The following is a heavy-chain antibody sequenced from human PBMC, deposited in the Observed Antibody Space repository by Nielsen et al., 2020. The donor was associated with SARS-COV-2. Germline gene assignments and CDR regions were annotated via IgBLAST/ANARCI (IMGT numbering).Heavy chain of an antibody. J-gene: IGHJ5*02. CDR1: GGTFSSYA. CDR2: IIPIFGTA. V-gene: IGHV1-69*13. Sequence: SVKVSCKASGGTFSSYAISWVRQAPGQGLEWMGGIIPIFGTANYAQKFQGRVTITADESTSTAYMELSRLRSDDTAVYYCARVGRIAAGNWFDPWGQGTLVTVSS. CDR3: ARVGRIAAGNWFDP. D-gene: IGHD6-13*01.